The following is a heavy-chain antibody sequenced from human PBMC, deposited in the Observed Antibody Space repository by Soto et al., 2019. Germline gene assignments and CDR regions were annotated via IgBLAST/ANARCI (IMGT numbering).Heavy chain of an antibody. J-gene: IGHJ4*02. CDR3: ASHYYDSSGYYSFDY. Sequence: SVKVSCKASGGTFSSYAISWVRQAPGQGLEWMGGIIPIFGTANYAQKFQGRVTITADESTSTAYMELSSLRSEDTAVYYCASHYYDSSGYYSFDYWGQGTLVTVSS. D-gene: IGHD3-22*01. V-gene: IGHV1-69*13. CDR1: GGTFSSYA. CDR2: IIPIFGTA.